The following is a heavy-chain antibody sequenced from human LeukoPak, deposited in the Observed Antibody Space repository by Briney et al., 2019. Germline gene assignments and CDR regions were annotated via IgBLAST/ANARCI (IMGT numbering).Heavy chain of an antibody. J-gene: IGHJ5*02. D-gene: IGHD3-16*01. CDR3: ARDMKTWFDP. V-gene: IGHV4-39*07. CDR1: GGSISGSSYY. Sequence: PSETLSLTCTVSGGSISGSSYYWGWIRQPPGKGLEWIGNIYYSGSTYYNPSLKSRVTISVDTSKNQFSLKLSSVTAADTAVYYCARDMKTWFDPWGQGTLVTVSS. CDR2: IYYSGST.